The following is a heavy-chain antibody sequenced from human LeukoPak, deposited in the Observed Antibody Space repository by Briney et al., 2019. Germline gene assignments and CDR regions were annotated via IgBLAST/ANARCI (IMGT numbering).Heavy chain of an antibody. J-gene: IGHJ6*03. Sequence: PGGSLRLSCAAFGFTFSSYEMNWVRQAPGKGLEWISYISSSGSTIHYADSVKGRFTISRDNAKNSLYLQMNSLRAEDTAVYYCARGGFDWLLFNYYYYMDVWGKGTTVTISS. V-gene: IGHV3-48*03. D-gene: IGHD3-9*01. CDR2: ISSSGSTI. CDR1: GFTFSSYE. CDR3: ARGGFDWLLFNYYYYMDV.